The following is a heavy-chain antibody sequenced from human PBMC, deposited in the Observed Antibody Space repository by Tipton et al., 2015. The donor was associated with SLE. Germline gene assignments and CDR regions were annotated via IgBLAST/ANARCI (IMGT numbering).Heavy chain of an antibody. CDR1: GGSISESTYS. CDR3: ASQYYNHYGHAFDI. Sequence: TLSLTCTVSGGSISESTYSWDWIRQAPGKGLEWIGSMYYSGNTYYSPSLESRVTISVDTSKKQFSLKLTSMTAADTAVYYCASQYYNHYGHAFDIWGQGTLVTVSS. J-gene: IGHJ3*02. D-gene: IGHD3-10*01. V-gene: IGHV4-39*07. CDR2: MYYSGNT.